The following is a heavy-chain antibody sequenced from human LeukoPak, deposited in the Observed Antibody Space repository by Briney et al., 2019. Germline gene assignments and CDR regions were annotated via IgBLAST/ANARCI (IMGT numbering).Heavy chain of an antibody. J-gene: IGHJ4*02. V-gene: IGHV4-34*01. Sequence: SETLSLTCAVYGRSFSGYYWSWIRQPPGKGLEWIGEINHSGSTNYNPSLKSRVTISVDTSKNQFSLKMSSVTAADTAVYYCARASHARTTVASGTYYFDYWGQGTLVTVSS. CDR3: ARASHARTTVASGTYYFDY. CDR2: INHSGST. D-gene: IGHD4-23*01. CDR1: GRSFSGYY.